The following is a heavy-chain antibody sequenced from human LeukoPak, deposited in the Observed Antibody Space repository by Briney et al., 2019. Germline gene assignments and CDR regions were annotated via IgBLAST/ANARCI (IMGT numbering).Heavy chain of an antibody. Sequence: GGSLRLSCAASGFTVSSNYMSWVRQAPGKGLEWVSVIYSGGSTYYADSEKGRFTISRDNSKNTLYLQMNRLRAEDTAVYYCARGGFGVLKTNNWFDPWGQGTLVTVSS. D-gene: IGHD3-10*01. CDR3: ARGGFGVLKTNNWFDP. CDR2: IYSGGST. CDR1: GFTVSSNY. J-gene: IGHJ5*02. V-gene: IGHV3-53*01.